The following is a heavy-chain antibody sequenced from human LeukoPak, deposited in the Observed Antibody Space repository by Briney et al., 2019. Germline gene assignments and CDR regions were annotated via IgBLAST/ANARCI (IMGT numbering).Heavy chain of an antibody. D-gene: IGHD3-3*02. J-gene: IGHJ5*02. CDR1: GYIFTNYG. CDR2: ISDHNGTP. V-gene: IGHV1-18*01. Sequence: ASVKVSCKASGYIFTNYGISWARQAPGQGLEWMGWISDHNGTPNYAQKFEGRFTMTTDTSTSTAYMELTSLTSDDTAVYYCARDSVLGAPYTDHWGQGTLVTVSS. CDR3: ARDSVLGAPYTDH.